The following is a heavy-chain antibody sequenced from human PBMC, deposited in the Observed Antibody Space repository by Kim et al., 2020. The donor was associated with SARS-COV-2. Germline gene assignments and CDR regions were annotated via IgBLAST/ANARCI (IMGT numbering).Heavy chain of an antibody. Sequence: SVKVSCKASGGTFSRYAMSWVRQAPGQGLEWMGGIIPISGATYYAQKFQGRVTITADESTTTAYMELSSLRSEDTAVYYCATPSMYFDFWSGYPPFDYW. CDR1: GGTFSRYA. D-gene: IGHD3-3*01. CDR2: IIPISGAT. J-gene: IGHJ4*01. CDR3: ATPSMYFDFWSGYPPFDY. V-gene: IGHV1-69*13.